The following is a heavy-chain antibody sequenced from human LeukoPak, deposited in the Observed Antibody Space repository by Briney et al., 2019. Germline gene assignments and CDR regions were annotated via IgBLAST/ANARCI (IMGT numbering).Heavy chain of an antibody. D-gene: IGHD3-22*01. V-gene: IGHV3-11*01. CDR1: GFTFSDYY. CDR3: AKGDESSAYFRYFDS. Sequence: GGSLRLSCAASGFTFSDYYMSWIRQAPGKGLEWVSYISSSGSTIYYADSVKGRFTISRDNAKNSLYLQMNSLRVEDTAFYYCAKGDESSAYFRYFDSWGQGTLVTVSS. J-gene: IGHJ4*02. CDR2: ISSSGSTI.